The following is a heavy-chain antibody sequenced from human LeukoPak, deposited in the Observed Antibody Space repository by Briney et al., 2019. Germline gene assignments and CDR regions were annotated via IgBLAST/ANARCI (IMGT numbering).Heavy chain of an antibody. J-gene: IGHJ4*02. CDR2: IYYSGST. V-gene: IGHV4-59*01. Sequence: SETLSLTCTVSGGSITSYHYSWIRQPPGKGLEWIGYIYYSGSTNYNPSLKSRVTISVDTSKHQFSLKMSSVTAADTAVYYCARGGSGTYYHYWGQGTLVTVSS. CDR3: ARGGSGTYYHY. CDR1: GGSITSYH. D-gene: IGHD1-26*01.